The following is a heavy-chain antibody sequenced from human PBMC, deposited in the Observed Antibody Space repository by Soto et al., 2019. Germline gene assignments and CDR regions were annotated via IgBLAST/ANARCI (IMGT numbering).Heavy chain of an antibody. CDR2: IIPIFGTA. V-gene: IGHV1-69*13. CDR3: ARSYYGSGSMHWFDP. J-gene: IGHJ5*02. CDR1: GGTFSSYA. D-gene: IGHD3-10*01. Sequence: AASVKVSCKASGGTFSSYAISWVRQAPGQGLEWMGGIIPIFGTANYAQKFQGRVTITADESTSTAYMELSSLRSEDTAVYYCARSYYGSGSMHWFDPWGQGTLVTVSS.